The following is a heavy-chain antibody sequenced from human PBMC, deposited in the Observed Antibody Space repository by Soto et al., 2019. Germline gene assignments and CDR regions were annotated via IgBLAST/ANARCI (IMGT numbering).Heavy chain of an antibody. V-gene: IGHV3-11*01. CDR3: ARSGDPIAAAGTFWFDP. J-gene: IGHJ5*02. CDR2: ISSSGSTI. Sequence: PGGSLSLSCAASGFPFSDYYMSWIRQAPGKGLEWVSYISSSGSTIYYADSVKGRFTISRDNAKNSLYLQMNSLRAEDTAVYYCARSGDPIAAAGTFWFDPWGQGTLVTVSS. D-gene: IGHD6-13*01. CDR1: GFPFSDYY.